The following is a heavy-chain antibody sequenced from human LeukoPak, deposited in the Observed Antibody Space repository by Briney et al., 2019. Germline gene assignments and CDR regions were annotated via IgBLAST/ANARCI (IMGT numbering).Heavy chain of an antibody. CDR1: GGSISSSSYY. Sequence: SETLSLTCTVSGGSISSSSYYWGWIRQPPGKGLEWIGSIYYSGSTYYNPSLKSRVTISVDTSKNQFSLKLSSVTAADTAVYYCARVRGYSGYDPTPGFDYWGQGTLVTVSS. J-gene: IGHJ4*02. CDR3: ARVRGYSGYDPTPGFDY. D-gene: IGHD5-12*01. V-gene: IGHV4-39*07. CDR2: IYYSGST.